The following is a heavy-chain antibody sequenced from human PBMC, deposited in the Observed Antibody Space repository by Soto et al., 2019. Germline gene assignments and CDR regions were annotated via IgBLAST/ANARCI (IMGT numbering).Heavy chain of an antibody. Sequence: VQLVQSGAEVKKPGASVKVSCKASGYTFSNYGVTWVRQAPGQGLEWMGWINAYEGNTKYAEKLNVSVAMTSSTSRSPGYMGVSSLGTDDTAAYYWARPSPQIAFDGIQYYGMGVWCQGTTVTVS. CDR1: GYTFSNYG. J-gene: IGHJ6*02. CDR3: ARPSPQIAFDGIQYYGMGV. V-gene: IGHV1-18*01. CDR2: INAYEGNT. D-gene: IGHD3-3*02.